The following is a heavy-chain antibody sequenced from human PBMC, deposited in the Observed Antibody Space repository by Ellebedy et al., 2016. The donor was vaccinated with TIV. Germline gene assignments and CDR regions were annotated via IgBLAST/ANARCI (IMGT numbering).Heavy chain of an antibody. V-gene: IGHV3-73*01. Sequence: GESLKISXAASGFTFSGSAMHWVRQASGKGLEWVGRIRSKANSYATAYAASVKGRFTISRDDSKNTAYLQMNSLKTEDTAVYYCTRHHGYIYGTDVWGQGTTVTVSS. J-gene: IGHJ6*02. CDR1: GFTFSGSA. D-gene: IGHD5-24*01. CDR3: TRHHGYIYGTDV. CDR2: IRSKANSYAT.